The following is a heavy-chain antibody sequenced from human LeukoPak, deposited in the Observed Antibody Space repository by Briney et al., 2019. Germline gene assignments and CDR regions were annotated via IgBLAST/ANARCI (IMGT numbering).Heavy chain of an antibody. Sequence: SETLSLTCTVSGGSISSSSYYWGWIRQPPGKGLEWIGSIYYSGSTYYNPSLKSRVTISVDTSKNQFSLKLSSVTAADTAVYYCASSSGWYGYWGQGTLVTVSP. CDR2: IYYSGST. D-gene: IGHD6-19*01. V-gene: IGHV4-39*01. CDR3: ASSSGWYGY. J-gene: IGHJ4*02. CDR1: GGSISSSSYY.